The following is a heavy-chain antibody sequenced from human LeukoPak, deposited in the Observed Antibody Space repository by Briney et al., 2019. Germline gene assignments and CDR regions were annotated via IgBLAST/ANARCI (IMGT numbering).Heavy chain of an antibody. J-gene: IGHJ1*01. CDR2: IQRIGGET. V-gene: IGHV3-7*01. Sequence: PGGSLRLSCAGSGFTFSNSWMGWVRQAPGKGLEWVANIQRIGGETYYVDSVKGRFTISRDNAKNSVYLQMNSLGADDTAVYYCATYSILNAREFRYWGQGTLVTVTS. D-gene: IGHD4-11*01. CDR1: GFTFSNSW. CDR3: ATYSILNAREFRY.